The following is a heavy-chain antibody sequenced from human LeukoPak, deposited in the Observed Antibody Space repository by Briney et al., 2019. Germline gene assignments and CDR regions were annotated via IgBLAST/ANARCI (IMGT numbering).Heavy chain of an antibody. Sequence: GGSLRLSCAASGFTVSSNYMSWVRQAPGKGLEWVSVIYSGGSTYYADSAKGRFTISRDSSKNTLYLQMNSLRAEDTAVYYCARDRRRGGFDYWGQGTLVTVSS. CDR2: IYSGGST. CDR3: ARDRRRGGFDY. V-gene: IGHV3-53*01. CDR1: GFTVSSNY. J-gene: IGHJ4*02.